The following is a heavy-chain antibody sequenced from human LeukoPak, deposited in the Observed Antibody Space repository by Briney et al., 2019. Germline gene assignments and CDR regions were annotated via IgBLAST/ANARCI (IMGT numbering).Heavy chain of an antibody. CDR1: GFTFGSYA. V-gene: IGHV3-23*01. D-gene: IGHD5-18*01. Sequence: GGSLRLSCAASGFTFGSYAMSWVRQAPGKGLEWVSAISGSGGSTYYADSVKGRFTISRDNSKNTLYLQMNSLRAEDTAVYYCAKDGLIQLWPEGLRVQPPYFDYWGQGTLVTVSS. CDR2: ISGSGGST. CDR3: AKDGLIQLWPEGLRVQPPYFDY. J-gene: IGHJ4*02.